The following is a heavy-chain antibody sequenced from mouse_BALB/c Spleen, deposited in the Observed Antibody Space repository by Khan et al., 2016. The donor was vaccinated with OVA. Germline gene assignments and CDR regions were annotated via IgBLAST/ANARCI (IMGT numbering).Heavy chain of an antibody. CDR1: GYTFTSYT. D-gene: IGHD2-14*01. Sequence: QVHLKQSEAELARPGASVKMSCKAFGYTFTSYTIHWIKKRPGQGLEWIGYINPSNGYTNYNQKFKDKATLTTDKSSTTAYLQLSSLTSDDSAVYNCVRDGAYHRNDGWFAYWGQGTLVTVSA. CDR2: INPSNGYT. V-gene: IGHV1-4*01. J-gene: IGHJ3*01. CDR3: VRDGAYHRNDGWFAY.